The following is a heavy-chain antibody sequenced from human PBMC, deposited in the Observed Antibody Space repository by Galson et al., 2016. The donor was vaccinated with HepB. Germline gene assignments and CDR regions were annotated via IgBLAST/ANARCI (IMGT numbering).Heavy chain of an antibody. Sequence: CAISGDSVSSNNAGWSWIRQSPSRGLEWLGRTYYRSKWFYDYAESVKSRITITPNPTKNQFSLQLNSVTVEDKAVYYFTRVKELGSGFHSWGQGTLVIVSS. CDR2: TYYRSKWFY. CDR3: TRVKELGSGFHS. J-gene: IGHJ4*02. CDR1: GDSVSSNNAG. D-gene: IGHD7-27*01. V-gene: IGHV6-1*01.